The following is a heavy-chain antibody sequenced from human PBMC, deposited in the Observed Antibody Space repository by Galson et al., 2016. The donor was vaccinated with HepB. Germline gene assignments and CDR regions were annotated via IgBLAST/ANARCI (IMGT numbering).Heavy chain of an antibody. CDR3: ARKGYERGNYYCDYIDMDV. D-gene: IGHD6-13*01. Sequence: SVKVSCKASGGTFNTYAISWVRQAPGQGLEWMGGIIPSFGTAHYAQKFQGRVTISADESTSTAYMELSSLRFEDTAVYYCARKGYERGNYYCDYIDMDVWGQGTTVTVSS. J-gene: IGHJ6*02. CDR2: IIPSFGTA. V-gene: IGHV1-69*13. CDR1: GGTFNTYA.